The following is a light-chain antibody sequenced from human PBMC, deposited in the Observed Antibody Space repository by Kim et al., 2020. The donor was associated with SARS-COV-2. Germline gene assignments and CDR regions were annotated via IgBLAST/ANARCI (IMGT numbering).Light chain of an antibody. CDR2: GAS. V-gene: IGKV3-15*01. CDR1: QSVSDN. J-gene: IGKJ1*01. CDR3: QQYDDWAPWT. Sequence: EMVMTQFPATLSVSLGERATLSCRASQSVSDNLAWYQQKPGQAPRLLIYGASTRATGIPARFSGSGSGTEFTLTISSLQSEDSAVYYCQQYDDWAPWTFGQGTKVDSK.